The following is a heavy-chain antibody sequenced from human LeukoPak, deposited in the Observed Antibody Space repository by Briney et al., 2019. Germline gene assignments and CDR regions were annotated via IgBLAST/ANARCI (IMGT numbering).Heavy chain of an antibody. CDR1: GFTSSSYS. J-gene: IGHJ6*03. D-gene: IGHD2-15*01. V-gene: IGHV3-48*02. Sequence: QTGGSLRLSCAASGFTSSSYSMNWVRQAPGKGLEWVSYISSSSTIYYADSVKGRFTISRDNAKNSLYLQMNSPRDEDTAVYYCARVGIVVVAATVYYYMDVWGKGTTVTVSS. CDR3: ARVGIVVVAATVYYYMDV. CDR2: ISSSSTI.